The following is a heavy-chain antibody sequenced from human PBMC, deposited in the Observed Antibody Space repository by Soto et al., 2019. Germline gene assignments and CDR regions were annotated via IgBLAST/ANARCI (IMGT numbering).Heavy chain of an antibody. CDR3: ARDNGIAGSFDP. CDR1: GFTFRSYS. D-gene: IGHD6-13*01. CDR2: ISISGTAI. J-gene: IGHJ5*02. Sequence: GGSLRLSCAASGFTFRSYSMNWVRQAPGKGLEWVSYISISGTAIYYADSVKGRFTISRDDAKNSLYLQMNSLRDEDTSVYYCARDNGIAGSFDPWGQGALVTVSS. V-gene: IGHV3-48*02.